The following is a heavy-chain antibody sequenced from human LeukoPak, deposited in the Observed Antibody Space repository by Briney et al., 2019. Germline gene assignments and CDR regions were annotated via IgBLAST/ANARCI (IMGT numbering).Heavy chain of an antibody. CDR3: ARRRGQSCSGGSCYIDY. D-gene: IGHD2-15*01. CDR1: GYSFTSYW. J-gene: IGHJ4*02. CDR2: IYPGDSDT. Sequence: GESLKISCKGSGYSFTSYWIGWVRQMPGKGLEWMGIIYPGDSDTRYSPSFQGQVTISADKSISTAYLQWSSLKASDTAMYYCARRRGQSCSGGSCYIDYWGQGSLVTVSS. V-gene: IGHV5-51*01.